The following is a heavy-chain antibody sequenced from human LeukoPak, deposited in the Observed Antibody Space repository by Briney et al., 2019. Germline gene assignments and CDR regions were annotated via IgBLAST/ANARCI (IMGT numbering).Heavy chain of an antibody. CDR2: IYRGGST. CDR3: AKGHGWEASYYYYYMDV. CDR1: GFTVSSNY. D-gene: IGHD1-26*01. Sequence: GGSLRLSCAASGFTVSSNYMSWVRQAPGKGLEWVSVIYRGGSTYYADSVKGRFTISRDNSKNTLYLQMNSLRAEDTAVYYCAKGHGWEASYYYYYMDVWGKGTTVTISS. J-gene: IGHJ6*03. V-gene: IGHV3-53*05.